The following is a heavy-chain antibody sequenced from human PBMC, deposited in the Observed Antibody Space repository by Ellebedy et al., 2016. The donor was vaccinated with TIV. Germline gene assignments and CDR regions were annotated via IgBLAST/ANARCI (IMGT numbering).Heavy chain of an antibody. J-gene: IGHJ4*02. Sequence: PGGSLRLSCAASGFTFSSYAMTWVRQAPGKGLEWLAYIGFSGSRRGIYYANSVKGRFTISRDDAKNSLYLQMNSLRDADTAVYYCARDSGITGADDYWGPGTLVAVSS. CDR2: IGFSGSRRGI. CDR3: ARDSGITGADDY. D-gene: IGHD6-19*01. V-gene: IGHV3-48*02. CDR1: GFTFSSYA.